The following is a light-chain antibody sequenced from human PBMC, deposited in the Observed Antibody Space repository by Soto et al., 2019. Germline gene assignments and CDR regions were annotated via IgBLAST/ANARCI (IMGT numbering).Light chain of an antibody. CDR1: QSSSSY. V-gene: IGKV1-39*01. CDR3: QHSYSTPRA. Sequence: DVQMTKSPSSLSASVGDRVTITCRASQSSSSYLNWYQQKPGKAPKLLIYAASRLQSGVPSRFRGGRYGTDFTLTISSLQPEDFATDFCQHSYSTPRASGQATKVDIK. J-gene: IGKJ1*01. CDR2: AAS.